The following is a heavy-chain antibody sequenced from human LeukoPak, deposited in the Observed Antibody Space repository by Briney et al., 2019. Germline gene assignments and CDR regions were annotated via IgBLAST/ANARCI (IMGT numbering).Heavy chain of an antibody. V-gene: IGHV3-7*01. CDR2: IKQDGSEK. CDR3: ASGGVTEYYFDY. D-gene: IGHD2-8*01. J-gene: IGHJ4*02. Sequence: GGSLRLSCAASGFTFSSCWMSWVRQAPGKGLEWVANIKQDGSEKYYVDSVKGRFTISRDNAKNSLYLQMNSLRAEDTAVYYCASGGVTEYYFDYWGQGTLVTVSS. CDR1: GFTFSSCW.